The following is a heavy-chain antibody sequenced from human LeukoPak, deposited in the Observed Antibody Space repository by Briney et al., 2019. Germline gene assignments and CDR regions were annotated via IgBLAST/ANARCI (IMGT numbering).Heavy chain of an antibody. Sequence: GGSLRLSCAASGFTLSSYGMHWVRQAPGKGLEWVAVISYDGSNKYYADSVKGRFTISRDNSKNTLYLQMNSLRAEDTAVYYCAKDLFRSTGGGYFQHWGQGTLVTVSS. CDR2: ISYDGSNK. D-gene: IGHD2-2*01. CDR3: AKDLFRSTGGGYFQH. V-gene: IGHV3-30*18. J-gene: IGHJ1*01. CDR1: GFTLSSYG.